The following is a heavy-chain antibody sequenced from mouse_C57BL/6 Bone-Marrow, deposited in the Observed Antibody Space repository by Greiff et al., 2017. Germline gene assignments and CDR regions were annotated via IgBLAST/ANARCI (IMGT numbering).Heavy chain of an antibody. D-gene: IGHD2-2*01. CDR3: ARVLWLRRAFAY. J-gene: IGHJ3*01. CDR1: GYTLTSYG. Sequence: QVQLKQSGAELARPGASVKLSCKASGYTLTSYGISWVKQRTGQGLEWIGEIYPRSGNTYYNEKFKGKATLTADKSSSTAYMELRSLTSEDSAVYFCARVLWLRRAFAYWGQGTLVTVSA. V-gene: IGHV1-81*01. CDR2: IYPRSGNT.